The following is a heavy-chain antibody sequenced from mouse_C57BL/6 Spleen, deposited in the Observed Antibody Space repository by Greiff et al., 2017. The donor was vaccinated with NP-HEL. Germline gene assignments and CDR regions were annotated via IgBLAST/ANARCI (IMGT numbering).Heavy chain of an antibody. CDR1: GFNIKDDY. J-gene: IGHJ2*01. CDR3: TTLITTIFDY. Sequence: VQLKESGAELVRPGASVKLSCTASGFNIKDDYMHWVKQRPEQGLEWIGWIDPENGDTEYASKFQGKATITADTSSNTAYLQLSSLTSEDTAVYYCTTLITTIFDYWGQGTTLTVSS. D-gene: IGHD2-4*01. CDR2: IDPENGDT. V-gene: IGHV14-4*01.